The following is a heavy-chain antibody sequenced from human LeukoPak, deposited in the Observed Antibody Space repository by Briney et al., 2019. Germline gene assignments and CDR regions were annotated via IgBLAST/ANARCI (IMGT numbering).Heavy chain of an antibody. J-gene: IGHJ4*02. V-gene: IGHV4-4*02. Sequence: PSETLPLTCGVSGGSINSTNWWSWVRPAPGQGLEWIGELSLRGETNYNPSLNGRVTMSRDESRNQLSLDLTSVTAADAAIYYCSRESGAFCPFGYWGQGTLVIVPP. D-gene: IGHD1-26*01. CDR3: SRESGAFCPFGY. CDR2: LSLRGET. CDR1: GGSINSTNW.